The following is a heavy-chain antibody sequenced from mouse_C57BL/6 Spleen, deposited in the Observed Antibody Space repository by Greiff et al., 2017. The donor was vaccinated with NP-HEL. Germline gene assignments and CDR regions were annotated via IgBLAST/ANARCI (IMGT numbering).Heavy chain of an antibody. J-gene: IGHJ2*01. V-gene: IGHV1-26*01. CDR1: GYTFTDYY. D-gene: IGHD4-1*01. Sequence: VQLQQSGPELVKPGASVKISCKASGYTFTDYYMNWVKQSHGKSLEWIGDINPNNGGTSYNQKFKGKATLTVDKSSSTAYMELRSLTSEASAVYYCAPNRYFDYWGQGTTLTVSS. CDR3: APNRYFDY. CDR2: INPNNGGT.